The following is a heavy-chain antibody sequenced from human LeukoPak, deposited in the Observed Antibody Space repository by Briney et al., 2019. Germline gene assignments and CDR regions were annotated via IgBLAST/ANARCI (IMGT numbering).Heavy chain of an antibody. V-gene: IGHV4-59*08. CDR1: GGSLRRNY. CDR2: IYYSGST. CDR3: AATSDYYYIHNY. J-gene: IGHJ4*02. Sequence: PSETLSLTCTLSGGSLRRNYWSWIRQPPGNGLGGIGYIYYSGSTNYNPSLKSRVTMSLDTSKNQFSLRLSSVTAADTAVYFCAATSDYYYIHNYWGQGTLVTVSS. D-gene: IGHD3-22*01.